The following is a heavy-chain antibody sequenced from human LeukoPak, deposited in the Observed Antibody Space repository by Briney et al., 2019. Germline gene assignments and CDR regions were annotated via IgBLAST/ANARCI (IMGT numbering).Heavy chain of an antibody. J-gene: IGHJ4*02. Sequence: GGSLRLSCAASGFTVSSNYMNWVRQAPGKGLEWVSYISSSSSTIYYADSVKGRFTISRDNAKNSLYLQMNSLRAEDTAVYYCAPSGSYPNYYFDYWGQGTLVTVSS. CDR2: ISSSSSTI. CDR3: APSGSYPNYYFDY. V-gene: IGHV3-48*04. CDR1: GFTVSSNY. D-gene: IGHD3-10*01.